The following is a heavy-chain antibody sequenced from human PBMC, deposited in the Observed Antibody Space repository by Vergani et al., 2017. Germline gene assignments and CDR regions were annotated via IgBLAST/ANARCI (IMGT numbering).Heavy chain of an antibody. D-gene: IGHD1-26*01. Sequence: QVQLVQSGAEVKKPGASVKVSCKASGYTFTSYYMHWVRQAPGQGLEWMGIINPSGGSTSYAQKFQGRVTMTRDTSTSTVYMELSSLRSEDTAVYYWARVRRVGAIDYWGQGTLVTVSS. CDR3: ARVRRVGAIDY. J-gene: IGHJ4*02. CDR2: INPSGGST. V-gene: IGHV1-46*01. CDR1: GYTFTSYY.